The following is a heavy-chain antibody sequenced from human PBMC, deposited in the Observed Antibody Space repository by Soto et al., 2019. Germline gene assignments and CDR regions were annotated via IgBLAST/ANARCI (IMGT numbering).Heavy chain of an antibody. D-gene: IGHD3-22*01. CDR2: IWDDGSTT. Sequence: QVQMVESGGGVVRPGRSLRLSGSASGFTFRSYAMHWVRQAPGKGLEWVAVIWDDGSTTYFADSVKGRFTVSRDNSKNTLYLHMNNLSVEDTALYFCARDHPPRYDSGGSLHYYGMDVWGQGTAVSVSS. J-gene: IGHJ6*02. CDR3: ARDHPPRYDSGGSLHYYGMDV. V-gene: IGHV3-33*01. CDR1: GFTFRSYA.